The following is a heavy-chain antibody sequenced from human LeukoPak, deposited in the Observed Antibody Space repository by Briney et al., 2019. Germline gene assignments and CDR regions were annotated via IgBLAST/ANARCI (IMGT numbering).Heavy chain of an antibody. CDR2: ISLGGGSK. CDR3: AKEFTIFGVVMGAFDI. V-gene: IGHV3-23*01. J-gene: IGHJ3*02. Sequence: GGSLRLSCAASGFTFSSYGMSWVRQAPGKGLEWVSAISLGGGSKYYADSVKGRFTISRDNSKNTLYLQMNSLRAEDTAVYYCAKEFTIFGVVMGAFDIWGQGTMVTVSS. D-gene: IGHD3-3*01. CDR1: GFTFSSYG.